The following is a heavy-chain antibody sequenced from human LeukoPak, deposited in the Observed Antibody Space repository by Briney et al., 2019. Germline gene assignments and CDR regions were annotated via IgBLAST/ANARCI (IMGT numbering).Heavy chain of an antibody. V-gene: IGHV4-34*01. Sequence: SETLSLTCAVSGGSFSGYYWTWLRQPPGKGLEWIGEINHSGSANYNPSLKSRVTISLDTSKNQFSLKLSSVTAADTAVYYCARDQAGTTDYWGRGTLVTVSS. CDR1: GGSFSGYY. J-gene: IGHJ4*02. CDR3: ARDQAGTTDY. CDR2: INHSGSA. D-gene: IGHD1-7*01.